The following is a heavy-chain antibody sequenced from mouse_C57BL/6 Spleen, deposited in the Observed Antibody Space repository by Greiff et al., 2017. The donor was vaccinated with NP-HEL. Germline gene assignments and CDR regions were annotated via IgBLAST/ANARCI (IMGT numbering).Heavy chain of an antibody. CDR1: GFTFSDYY. Sequence: DVMLVESGGGLVQPGGSLKLSCAASGFTFSDYYMYWVRQTPEKRLEWVAYISNGGGSTYYPDTVKGRFTISRDNAKNTLYLQMSRLKSEDTAMYYCARPQLRLRSDAMDYWGQGTSVTVSS. V-gene: IGHV5-12*01. J-gene: IGHJ4*01. CDR3: ARPQLRLRSDAMDY. D-gene: IGHD3-2*02. CDR2: ISNGGGST.